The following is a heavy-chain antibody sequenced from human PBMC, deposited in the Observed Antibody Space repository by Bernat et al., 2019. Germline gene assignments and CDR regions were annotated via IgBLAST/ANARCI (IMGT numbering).Heavy chain of an antibody. CDR1: GFTFSDYY. D-gene: IGHD2-15*01. CDR3: ARDIVVVVAATYYYYYGMDV. V-gene: IGHV3-11*01. CDR2: IISSGSTI. J-gene: IGHJ6*02. Sequence: QVQLVESGGGLVKPGGSLRLSCAASGFTFSDYYMSWIRQAPGKGLEWVSYIISSGSTIYYADSVKGRFTISRDNAKNSLYLQMNSLRAEDTAVYYCARDIVVVVAATYYYYYGMDVWGQGTTVTVSS.